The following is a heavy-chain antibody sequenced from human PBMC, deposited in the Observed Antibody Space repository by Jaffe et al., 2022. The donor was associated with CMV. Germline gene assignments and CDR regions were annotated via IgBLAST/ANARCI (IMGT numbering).Heavy chain of an antibody. J-gene: IGHJ4*02. CDR3: ARDGGGVQWLGIPSPPLY. D-gene: IGHD6-19*01. CDR2: IYSGGST. Sequence: EVQLVESGGGLVQPGGSLRLSCAASGFTVSSNYMSWVRQAPGKGLEWVSVIYSGGSTYYADSVKGRFTISRDNSKNTLYLQMNSLRAEDTAVYYCARDGGGVQWLGIPSPPLYWGQGTLVTVSS. CDR1: GFTVSSNY. V-gene: IGHV3-66*01.